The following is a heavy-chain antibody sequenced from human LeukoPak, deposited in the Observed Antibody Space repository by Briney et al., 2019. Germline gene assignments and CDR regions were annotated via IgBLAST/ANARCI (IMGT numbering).Heavy chain of an antibody. J-gene: IGHJ4*02. V-gene: IGHV1-18*01. CDR1: GYTFINYG. D-gene: IGHD3-22*01. Sequence: GASVKVSFKASGYTFINYGISWVRQAPGQGLEWMGWISAYNGNTNYAQKLQGRVTMTTDTSTSTAYMELRSLRSDDTAVYYCARDTMIYGDYVNYCGQGTLVTVSS. CDR2: ISAYNGNT. CDR3: ARDTMIYGDYVNY.